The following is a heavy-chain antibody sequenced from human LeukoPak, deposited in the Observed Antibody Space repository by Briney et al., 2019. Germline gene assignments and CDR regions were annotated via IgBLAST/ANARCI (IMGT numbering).Heavy chain of an antibody. V-gene: IGHV3-21*01. CDR2: ISSSSSSI. CDR1: GFTFNSYS. D-gene: IGHD5-18*01. CDR3: ARASGDIVETATMGSY. J-gene: IGHJ4*02. Sequence: GGSLRLSCAAPGFTFNSYSMNWVRQAPGKGLEWVSSISSSSSSIYYADSVKGRFTISRENAKNSLYLQMNSLRAEDTAVYYCARASGDIVETATMGSYWGQGTLVTVSS.